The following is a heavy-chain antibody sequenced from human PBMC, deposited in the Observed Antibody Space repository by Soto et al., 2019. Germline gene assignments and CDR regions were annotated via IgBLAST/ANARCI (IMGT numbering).Heavy chain of an antibody. CDR2: IYHSGST. J-gene: IGHJ4*02. CDR3: ASSGSYWGIDY. V-gene: IGHV4-30-2*01. Sequence: PSETLSLTCAVSGGSISSGGYSWSWIRQPPGKGLEWIGYIYHSGSTYYNPSLKSRVTISVDRSKNQFSLKLSSVTAADTAVYYCASSGSYWGIDYWGQGTLVTVSS. CDR1: GGSISSGGYS. D-gene: IGHD1-26*01.